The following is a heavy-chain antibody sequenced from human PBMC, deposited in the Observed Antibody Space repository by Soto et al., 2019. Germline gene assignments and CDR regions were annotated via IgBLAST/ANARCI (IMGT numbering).Heavy chain of an antibody. D-gene: IGHD1-7*01. Sequence: EVQQVESGGGLVQPGGSLRLSCAASGFTFSSYWMHWVRQAPGKGLVWVSRINSDGSTTSYADSVQGRFTISRDNAKNTLYLQMNNLRAEDTAVYYWARVGIGNYHFDYWGQGTLVTVSS. V-gene: IGHV3-74*01. J-gene: IGHJ4*02. CDR3: ARVGIGNYHFDY. CDR1: GFTFSSYW. CDR2: INSDGSTT.